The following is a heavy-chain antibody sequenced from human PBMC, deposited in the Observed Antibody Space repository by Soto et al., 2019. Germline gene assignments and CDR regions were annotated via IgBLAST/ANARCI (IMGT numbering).Heavy chain of an antibody. CDR1: GGPISNSNYY. CDR2: IYYSGST. J-gene: IGHJ4*02. Sequence: SETLSLTCTVSGGPISNSNYYWGWIRQPPGKGLEWIGYIYYSGSTNYNPSLKSRVTISVDTSKNQFSLKLSSVTAADTAVYYCARFLLYGDYLGSFDYWGQGTLVTVSS. CDR3: ARFLLYGDYLGSFDY. V-gene: IGHV4-61*05. D-gene: IGHD4-17*01.